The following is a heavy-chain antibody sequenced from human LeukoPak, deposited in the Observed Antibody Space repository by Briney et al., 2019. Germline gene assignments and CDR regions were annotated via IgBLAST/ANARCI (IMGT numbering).Heavy chain of an antibody. Sequence: GGSLRLSCSASGFTFSSYAMHWVRQAPGKGLEYVSSISSPGDKTYYANPVKGRFTISRDNSKNTLYLQMSSLRVEDTAVYYCVKDRYVDHWGQGTLVTVSS. J-gene: IGHJ5*02. V-gene: IGHV3-64D*09. D-gene: IGHD3-16*02. CDR2: ISSPGDKT. CDR1: GFTFSSYA. CDR3: VKDRYVDH.